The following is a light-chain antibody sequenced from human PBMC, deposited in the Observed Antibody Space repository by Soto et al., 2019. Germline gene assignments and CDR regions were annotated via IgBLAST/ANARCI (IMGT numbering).Light chain of an antibody. J-gene: IGLJ1*01. CDR1: SSDVGGYNY. CDR3: SSYASSSRWV. V-gene: IGLV2-14*01. CDR2: EVS. Sequence: QSALTQPASVSGSPGQSITISCTGTSSDVGGYNYVSWYQQHPGKAPKLMIYEVSNRPSGVSNRFSGSKSGNTASLTISGLQAEDAADYYCSSYASSSRWVFGTGTKATVL.